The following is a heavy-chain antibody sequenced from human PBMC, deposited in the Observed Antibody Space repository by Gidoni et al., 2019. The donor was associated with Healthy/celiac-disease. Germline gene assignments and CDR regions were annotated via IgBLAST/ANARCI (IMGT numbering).Heavy chain of an antibody. V-gene: IGHV5-51*01. CDR2: LYPGDSDT. Sequence: EVQLVQSGAEVNKPGESLKISCKGSGYSSTSYWIGWVRHMPGKGLEWMGILYPGDSDTRYSPSFQGQVTISADKSISTAYLQWSSLKASDTAMYYCARQKIAGAVAELTDAFDIWGQGTMVTVSS. J-gene: IGHJ3*02. D-gene: IGHD6-13*01. CDR3: ARQKIAGAVAELTDAFDI. CDR1: GYSSTSYW.